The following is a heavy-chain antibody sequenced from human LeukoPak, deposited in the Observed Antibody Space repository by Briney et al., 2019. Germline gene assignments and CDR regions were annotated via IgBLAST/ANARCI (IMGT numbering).Heavy chain of an antibody. J-gene: IGHJ6*03. CDR1: GGTFSTYA. D-gene: IGHD2-2*01. Sequence: GASVKVSCKASGGTFSTYAISWVRQAPGQGLEWMGGIIPIFGSTNYAQKFQARVMITADKSTSTAYMELSSLRSEDTAVYYCAREMSFCSGISCYAQKYYYYYMDLWGKGTTVTVSS. CDR2: IIPIFGST. CDR3: AREMSFCSGISCYAQKYYYYYMDL. V-gene: IGHV1-69*06.